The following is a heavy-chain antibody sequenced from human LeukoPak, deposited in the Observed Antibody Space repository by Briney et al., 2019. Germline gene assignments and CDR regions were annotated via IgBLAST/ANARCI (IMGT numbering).Heavy chain of an antibody. Sequence: ASVKVSCKASGYTFTGYYMHWVRQAPGQGLEWMGWINPNSGGTNYAQKFQGRVTMTRDTSTSTVYMELSSLRSEDTAVYYCARGYYSSSWYPPDRWGQGTLVTVSS. J-gene: IGHJ4*02. CDR1: GYTFTGYY. CDR3: ARGYYSSSWYPPDR. D-gene: IGHD6-13*01. CDR2: INPNSGGT. V-gene: IGHV1-2*02.